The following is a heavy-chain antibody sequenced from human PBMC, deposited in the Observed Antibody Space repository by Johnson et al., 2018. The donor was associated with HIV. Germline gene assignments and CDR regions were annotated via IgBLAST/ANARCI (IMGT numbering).Heavy chain of an antibody. CDR2: TSNAGSNK. Sequence: QVQLVESGGGVVQPGRSLRASCAASGFGFSRYVMHWVRQAPGKGLEWVAVTSNAGSNKYYADSVKGRFTIYRDNFKNTLYLQMNGLRPEDTAVYYCAKEDPWRRAFDIWGQGTMVTVSS. D-gene: IGHD1-1*01. J-gene: IGHJ3*02. CDR1: GFGFSRYV. CDR3: AKEDPWRRAFDI. V-gene: IGHV3-30*18.